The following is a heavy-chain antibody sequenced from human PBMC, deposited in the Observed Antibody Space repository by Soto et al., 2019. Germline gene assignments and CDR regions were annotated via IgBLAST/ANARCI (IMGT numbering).Heavy chain of an antibody. Sequence: PSVKVSCKASGYTFTSYYMHWVRQAPGQGLEWMGIINPSGGSTSYAQKFQGRVTMTRDTSTSTVYMELSSLRSEDTAVYYCARDQITDKYYDFWSGYHYYYYGMDVWGQGTTVTV. CDR2: INPSGGST. D-gene: IGHD3-3*01. V-gene: IGHV1-46*01. CDR1: GYTFTSYY. CDR3: ARDQITDKYYDFWSGYHYYYYGMDV. J-gene: IGHJ6*02.